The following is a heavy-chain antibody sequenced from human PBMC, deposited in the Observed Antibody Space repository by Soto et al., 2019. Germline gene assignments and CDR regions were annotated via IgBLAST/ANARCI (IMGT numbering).Heavy chain of an antibody. D-gene: IGHD3-9*01. CDR2: INHSGNT. Sequence: KPSETLSLTCAVSGGSFSSYYWSWIRQPPGKGLEWIGDINHSGNTNYNPSLKSRVTISVDTSKNQFSLKLISVTAADTAVYYCARQSDYEILPTYLYYFDYWGQGTLVTVSS. J-gene: IGHJ4*02. CDR3: ARQSDYEILPTYLYYFDY. CDR1: GGSFSSYY. V-gene: IGHV4-34*01.